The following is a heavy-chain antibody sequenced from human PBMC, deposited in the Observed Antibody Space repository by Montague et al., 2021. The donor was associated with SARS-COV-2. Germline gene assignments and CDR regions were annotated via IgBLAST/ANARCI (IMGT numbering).Heavy chain of an antibody. J-gene: IGHJ4*02. CDR3: ARSNLHDYADY. V-gene: IGHV3-74*01. CDR1: GFTFSLYW. CDR2: INTDGSAI. D-gene: IGHD4/OR15-4a*01. Sequence: SLRLSCAASGFTFSLYWMHWVRQAPGKGLVWVSRINTDGSAISYADSVKGRFTVSRDNAKNILYLQMNSLRGEDTAVYYCARSNLHDYADYWGRGNLVTVSS.